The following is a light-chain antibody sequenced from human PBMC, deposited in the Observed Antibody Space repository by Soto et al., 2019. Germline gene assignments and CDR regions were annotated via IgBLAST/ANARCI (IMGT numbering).Light chain of an antibody. V-gene: IGKV1-39*01. CDR1: QSISRH. CDR3: QQRYSTPIT. Sequence: DIQMTQSPSSLSASVGDRVTITCRASQSISRHLNWYQQKPGEGPKLLIYSASSLQSGVPSRFSGSGSGTDFTLTISSLQPEDFAAYYCQQRYSTPITFGQGTRLEI. J-gene: IGKJ5*01. CDR2: SAS.